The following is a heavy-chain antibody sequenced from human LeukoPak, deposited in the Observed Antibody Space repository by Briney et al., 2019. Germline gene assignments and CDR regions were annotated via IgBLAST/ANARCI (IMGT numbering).Heavy chain of an antibody. D-gene: IGHD3-10*01. Sequence: GSLRLSCAACGFTFRSYAMNWVRPAPGKGLEWVSTIIGGGGNIYYADSVKGRFTISRDNSKNTLSLQMNSLRAEDTAVYYCAKEFGDYSPPYWGQGTLVTVSS. V-gene: IGHV3-23*01. J-gene: IGHJ4*02. CDR2: IIGGGGNI. CDR3: AKEFGDYSPPY. CDR1: GFTFRSYA.